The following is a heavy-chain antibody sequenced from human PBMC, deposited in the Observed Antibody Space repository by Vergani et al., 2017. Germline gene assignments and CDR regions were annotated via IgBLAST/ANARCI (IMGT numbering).Heavy chain of an antibody. CDR2: IYYSGST. Sequence: QVQLQESGPGLVKPSQTLSLTCTVSGGSISSGGYYWSWIRQHPGKCLEWIGYIYYSGSTYYNPSLKSRVTISVDTSKDQFSLKLSSVTAADTAVYYCARVDYDFWMGGFDPWGQGTLVTVSS. CDR1: GGSISSGGYY. D-gene: IGHD3-3*01. CDR3: ARVDYDFWMGGFDP. J-gene: IGHJ5*02. V-gene: IGHV4-31*03.